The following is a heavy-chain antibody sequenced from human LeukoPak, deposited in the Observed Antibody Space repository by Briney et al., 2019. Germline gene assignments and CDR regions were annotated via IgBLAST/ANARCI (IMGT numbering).Heavy chain of an antibody. D-gene: IGHD5-18*01. CDR3: ARERYNYGQSYFDH. Sequence: PGGSLRLSCAASGFTFSYYYMSWIRQAPGKGLECLSYISSGGSIIYYVDSVRGRFTISRDNAKNSLFLQMNSLRADDTAVYYCARERYNYGQSYFDHWGHGTLVTVSS. CDR1: GFTFSYYY. J-gene: IGHJ4*01. V-gene: IGHV3-11*01. CDR2: ISSGGSII.